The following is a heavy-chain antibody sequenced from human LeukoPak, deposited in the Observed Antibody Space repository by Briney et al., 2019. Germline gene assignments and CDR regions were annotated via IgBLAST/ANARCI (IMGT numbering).Heavy chain of an antibody. J-gene: IGHJ4*02. V-gene: IGHV3-30*04. D-gene: IGHD6-6*01. Sequence: GGSLRLSCAASAFTFSNYAMHWVRQAPGKGLEWVTVISYDGSNKYYADSVKGRFTISRDNSKNTLYLQMNSLRAEDTAVYYCARDWTARGGYFDYWGQGTLVTVSS. CDR1: AFTFSNYA. CDR2: ISYDGSNK. CDR3: ARDWTARGGYFDY.